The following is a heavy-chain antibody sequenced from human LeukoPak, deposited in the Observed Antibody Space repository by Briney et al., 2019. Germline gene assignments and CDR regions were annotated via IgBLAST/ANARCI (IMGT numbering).Heavy chain of an antibody. CDR1: GNTFTSYY. CDR3: ARNYYDSSGYYSGLDY. J-gene: IGHJ4*02. V-gene: IGHV1-46*01. D-gene: IGHD3-22*01. Sequence: ASVKVSCKASGNTFTSYYMHWVRQAPGQGLEWMGIINPSGGSTSYAQKFQGRVTMTRDTSTSTVYMGLSSLRSEDTAVYYCARNYYDSSGYYSGLDYWGQGTLVTVSS. CDR2: INPSGGST.